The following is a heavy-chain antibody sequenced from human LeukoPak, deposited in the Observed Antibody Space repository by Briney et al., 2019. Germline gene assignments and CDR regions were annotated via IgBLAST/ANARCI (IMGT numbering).Heavy chain of an antibody. CDR3: ARASTYYDFWSGYYKLTNIDY. CDR1: GFTVSSNY. D-gene: IGHD3-3*01. Sequence: PGGSLRLSCAASGFTVSSNYMSWVRQAPGKGLEWVSVIYSGGSTYYADSVKGRFTISRDNSKNTLYLQMNSLRAEDTAVYYCARASTYYDFWSGYYKLTNIDYWGQGTLVTVSS. J-gene: IGHJ4*02. V-gene: IGHV3-66*02. CDR2: IYSGGST.